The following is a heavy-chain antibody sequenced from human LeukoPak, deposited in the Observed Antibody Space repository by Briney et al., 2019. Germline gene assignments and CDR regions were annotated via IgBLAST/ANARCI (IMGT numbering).Heavy chain of an antibody. CDR3: ARGNYSGYYYYSGEDY. V-gene: IGHV1-69*05. CDR1: GGTFSSYA. J-gene: IGHJ4*02. D-gene: IGHD3-22*01. CDR2: IIPIFGTA. Sequence: ASVKVSCKASGGTFSSYAISWVRQAPGQGLEWMGGIIPIFGTANYAQKFQGRVTITTDESTSTAYMELSSLRSEDTAVYYCARGNYSGYYYYSGEDYWGQGILVTVSS.